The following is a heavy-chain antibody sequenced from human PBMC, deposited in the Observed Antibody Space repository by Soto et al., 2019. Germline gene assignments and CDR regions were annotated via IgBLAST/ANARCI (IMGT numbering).Heavy chain of an antibody. Sequence: SETLSLTCTVSGGSISSYYWSWIRQPPGKGLEWIGYIYYSGSTNYNPSLKSRVTISVDTSKNQFSLKLSSVTAADTAVYYCARAYGSDADYWGQGALVTVSS. V-gene: IGHV4-59*01. CDR1: GGSISSYY. CDR2: IYYSGST. CDR3: ARAYGSDADY. D-gene: IGHD2-15*01. J-gene: IGHJ4*02.